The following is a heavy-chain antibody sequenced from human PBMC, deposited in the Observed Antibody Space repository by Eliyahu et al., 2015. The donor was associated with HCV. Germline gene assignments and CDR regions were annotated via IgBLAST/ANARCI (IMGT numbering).Heavy chain of an antibody. Sequence: QLQLQESGPGLVKPSETLSLTCTVSGGSISSSSYYWGWIRQPPGKGLEWIGSIYYSGSTYYNPSLKSRVTISVDTSKNQFSLKLSSVTAADTAVYYCARDRGRSGIHDYWGQGTLVTVSS. J-gene: IGHJ4*02. D-gene: IGHD6-13*01. CDR2: IYYSGST. CDR1: GGSISSSSYY. V-gene: IGHV4-39*07. CDR3: ARDRGRSGIHDY.